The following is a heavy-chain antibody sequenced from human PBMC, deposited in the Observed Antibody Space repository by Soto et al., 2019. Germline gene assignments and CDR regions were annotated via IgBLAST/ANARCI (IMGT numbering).Heavy chain of an antibody. CDR2: INPNSGGT. Sequence: QVQLVQSGAEVKKPGASVKVSCKASGYTFTGYYMHWVRQAPGQGLEWMGWINPNSGGTNYAQKFQGRVNRTRGTSISTAYMDLSRLRSDDTALYYCARGFGSYRPIDIWGQGTMVTVSS. CDR1: GYTFTGYY. CDR3: ARGFGSYRPIDI. D-gene: IGHD3-10*01. J-gene: IGHJ3*02. V-gene: IGHV1-2*02.